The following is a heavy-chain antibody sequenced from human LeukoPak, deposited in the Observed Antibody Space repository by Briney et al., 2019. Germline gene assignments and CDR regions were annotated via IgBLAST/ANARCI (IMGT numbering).Heavy chain of an antibody. CDR2: IYSSGST. CDR1: GGSISSYY. V-gene: IGHV4-4*07. D-gene: IGHD6-19*01. CDR3: ARDRGSSGPFDP. J-gene: IGHJ5*02. Sequence: SETLSLTCTVSGGSISSYYWSWIRQPAGKGLEWIGRIYSSGSTNFNPSLKSRLTMSVDTSKNQFSLKLNSVTAADTAVYYCARDRGSSGPFDPWGQGTLVTVSS.